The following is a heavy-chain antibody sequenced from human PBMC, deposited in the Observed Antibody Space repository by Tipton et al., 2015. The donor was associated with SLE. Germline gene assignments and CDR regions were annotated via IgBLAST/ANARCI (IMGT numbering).Heavy chain of an antibody. V-gene: IGHV3-23*01. CDR3: ARDRRWPSDTYDF. J-gene: IGHJ3*01. CDR2: LSGSGDST. Sequence: GSLRLSCAASGFTVSSSYMSWVRQAPGKGLEWVSALSGSGDSTWYADSVKGRFTISRDNSRNTVYLQMNSLRAEDTAVYFCARDRRWPSDTYDFWGQGTMVTVSS. D-gene: IGHD4-23*01. CDR1: GFTVSSSY.